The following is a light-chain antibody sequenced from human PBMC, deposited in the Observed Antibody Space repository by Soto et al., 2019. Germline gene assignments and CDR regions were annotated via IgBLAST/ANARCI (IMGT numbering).Light chain of an antibody. CDR3: SSYTSSSTWV. V-gene: IGLV2-14*01. CDR1: SSDVGGYNY. Sequence: QSALTQPASVSGSPGQSITISCTGTSSDVGGYNYVSWYQQHPGKAPKLMIYEVSNRPSGVSNRFSGSKSGNTASLTISGLQAEVEAEYYCSSYTSSSTWVFGGGTKLTVL. CDR2: EVS. J-gene: IGLJ3*02.